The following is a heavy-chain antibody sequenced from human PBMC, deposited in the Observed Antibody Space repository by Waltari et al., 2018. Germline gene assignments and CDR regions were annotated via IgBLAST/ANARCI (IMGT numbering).Heavy chain of an antibody. CDR3: ARAPFYDFSSDYYYYMDV. CDR2: ISFDGSNK. Sequence: GESGGGVVQPGRSLRLSCAASGFTFSSYAMHWVRQAPGKGLEWLAVISFDGSNKYYADSAKGRFTISRDNSKNTLYLQMNSLRAEDTAVYYCARAPFYDFSSDYYYYMDVWGKGTTVTVSS. CDR1: GFTFSSYA. J-gene: IGHJ6*03. D-gene: IGHD3-3*01. V-gene: IGHV3-30*01.